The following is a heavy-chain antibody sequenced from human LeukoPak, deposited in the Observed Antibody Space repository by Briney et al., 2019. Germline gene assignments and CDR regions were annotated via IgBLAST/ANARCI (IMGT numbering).Heavy chain of an antibody. D-gene: IGHD6-13*01. CDR1: GFTVSSNY. V-gene: IGHV3-66*01. CDR2: IYSSGST. Sequence: GGSLRLSCAASGFTVSSNYMSWVRQAPGEGLEWVSVIYSSGSTYYADSVKGKFTISRDNSKNTLYLQMNSLRAEDTAVYYCARDSIAAAGPNYFDYWGQGTLVTVSS. CDR3: ARDSIAAAGPNYFDY. J-gene: IGHJ4*02.